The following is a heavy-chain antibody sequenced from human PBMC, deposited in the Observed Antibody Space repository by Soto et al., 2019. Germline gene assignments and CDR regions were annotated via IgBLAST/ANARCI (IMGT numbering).Heavy chain of an antibody. CDR3: ARDLTSYCSGGSCYRTRDYYYYGMDV. CDR1: GFTFSSYA. V-gene: IGHV3-23*01. D-gene: IGHD2-15*01. J-gene: IGHJ6*02. CDR2: ISGSGGST. Sequence: PGGSLRLSCAASGFTFSSYAMSWVRQAPGKGLEWVSAISGSGGSTYYADSVKGRFTISRDNSKNSLYLQMNSLRDEDTAVYYCARDLTSYCSGGSCYRTRDYYYYGMDVWGQGTTVTVSS.